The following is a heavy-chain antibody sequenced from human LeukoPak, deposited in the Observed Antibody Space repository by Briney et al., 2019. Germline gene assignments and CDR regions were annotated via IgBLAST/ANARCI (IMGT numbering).Heavy chain of an antibody. J-gene: IGHJ3*02. D-gene: IGHD3-22*01. CDR1: GFTFSDYY. V-gene: IGHV3-11*01. CDR3: ARVYDSSGYYFDAFDI. Sequence: GGSLRLSCAASGFTFSDYYMSWIRQAPGKGLGWVSYISSSGSTIYYADSVKGRFTISRDNAKNSLYLQMNSLRAEDTAVYYCARVYDSSGYYFDAFDIWGQGTMVTVSS. CDR2: ISSSGSTI.